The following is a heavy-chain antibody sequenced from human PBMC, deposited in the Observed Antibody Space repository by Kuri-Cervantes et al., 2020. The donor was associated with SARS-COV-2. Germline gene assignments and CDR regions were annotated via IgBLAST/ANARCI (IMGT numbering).Heavy chain of an antibody. CDR1: GGTFNSQC. J-gene: IGHJ6*03. Sequence: SSVNVSCKASGGTFNSQCISWVRQAPGQGLEWMGGIIPMFGTVKYAQKFQGRLTVTADDSTSIAYMELSSLSSEDTAVYYCGRGRLRGVPNYYYYYMEVWGKGTTVTVSS. CDR2: IIPMFGTV. CDR3: GRGRLRGVPNYYYYYMEV. V-gene: IGHV1-69*13. D-gene: IGHD3-10*01.